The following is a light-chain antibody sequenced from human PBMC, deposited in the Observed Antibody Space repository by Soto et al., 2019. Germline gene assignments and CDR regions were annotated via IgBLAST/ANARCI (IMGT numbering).Light chain of an antibody. Sequence: QSVLTQPPSASGTPGQRVTISCSGSSSNIGSNYVYWYQHLPGTAPNLLIYKNNQRPSGVPDRFSGSKSGTSASLAISGLRSEDEADFYCAAWDDSLSGYVFGTGTKLTVL. V-gene: IGLV1-47*01. J-gene: IGLJ1*01. CDR3: AAWDDSLSGYV. CDR1: SSNIGSNY. CDR2: KNN.